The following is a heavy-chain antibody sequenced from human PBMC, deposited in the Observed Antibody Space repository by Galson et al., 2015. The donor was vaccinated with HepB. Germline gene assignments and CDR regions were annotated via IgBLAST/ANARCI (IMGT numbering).Heavy chain of an antibody. J-gene: IGHJ6*03. Sequence: SLRLSCAASGFTFSDHDMDWVRQAPGKGLEWVGRIRNKVKNYTTQYAASVKGSFTISRDDSKNSLYLQMNSLKTEDTAVYYCTRGRFLEWLLYEDYYYYMDVWGKGTTVTVSS. CDR3: TRGRFLEWLLYEDYYYYMDV. V-gene: IGHV3-72*01. CDR2: IRNKVKNYTT. CDR1: GFTFSDHD. D-gene: IGHD3-3*01.